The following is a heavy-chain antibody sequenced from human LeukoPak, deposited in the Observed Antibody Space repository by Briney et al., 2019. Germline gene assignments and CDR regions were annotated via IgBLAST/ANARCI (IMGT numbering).Heavy chain of an antibody. CDR3: ARGGHYGSGDFDY. V-gene: IGHV3-21*01. J-gene: IGHJ4*02. D-gene: IGHD3-10*01. CDR1: GFTFRSYS. Sequence: PGGSLRLSCAASGFTFRSYSMNWVRQAPGKGLEWVSSISSSSSYIYYADSVKGRFTISRDNAKNSLYLQMNSLRAEDTAVYYCARGGHYGSGDFDYWGQGTLVTVSS. CDR2: ISSSSSYI.